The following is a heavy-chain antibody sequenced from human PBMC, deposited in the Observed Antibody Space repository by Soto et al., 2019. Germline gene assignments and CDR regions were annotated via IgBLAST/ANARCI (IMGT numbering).Heavy chain of an antibody. CDR2: ISGSGGST. V-gene: IGHV3-23*01. CDR3: AKDSSDDYVWGSYHDY. CDR1: GFTFSSYA. Sequence: VQLLESGGGLVQPGGSLRLSCAASGFTFSSYAMSWVRQAPGKGLEWVSAISGSGGSTYYADSVKGRFTISRDNSKNTLYLQMNSLRAEDTAVYYCAKDSSDDYVWGSYHDYWGRGTLVTVSS. D-gene: IGHD3-16*02. J-gene: IGHJ4*02.